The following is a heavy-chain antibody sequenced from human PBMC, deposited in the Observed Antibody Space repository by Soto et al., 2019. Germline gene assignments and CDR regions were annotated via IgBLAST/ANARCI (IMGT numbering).Heavy chain of an antibody. J-gene: IGHJ6*02. Sequence: PSETLSLACTVYGGSFSGYYWTWIRQPPGKGRGWIGEINHRGNTNYNPSLKSRVTISVDTSKNQFSLKLTSVTAAGTAVYCCARQEVPQWFTKGYYGMDVWDQGTTVT. CDR3: ARQEVPQWFTKGYYGMDV. CDR1: GGSFSGYY. D-gene: IGHD2-8*01. V-gene: IGHV4-34*01. CDR2: INHRGNT.